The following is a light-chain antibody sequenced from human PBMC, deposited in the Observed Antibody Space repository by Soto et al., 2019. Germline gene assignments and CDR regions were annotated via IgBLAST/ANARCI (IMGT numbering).Light chain of an antibody. Sequence: QSALTKPPSASGSPGQSVPISCNGTSSDVGGYDYVSWYQQHPGKAPKFMIYGVNKRPSGVPDRFSGSKSGNTASLTVSGLQAEDEADYYCSSYGGSNNFVVFGGGTKLTVL. CDR2: GVN. J-gene: IGLJ2*01. V-gene: IGLV2-8*01. CDR3: SSYGGSNNFVV. CDR1: SSDVGGYDY.